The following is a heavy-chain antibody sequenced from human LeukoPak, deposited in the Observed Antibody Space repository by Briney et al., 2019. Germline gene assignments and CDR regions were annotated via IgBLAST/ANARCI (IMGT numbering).Heavy chain of an antibody. V-gene: IGHV4-59*01. D-gene: IGHD3-10*01. CDR1: GGSISSYY. Sequence: PSETLSLTCTVSGGSISSYYWSWIRQPPGKGLEWIGYIYYGGSTNYNPSLKSRVTISVDTSKNQFSLKLSSVTAADTAVYYCARSWGSGSYDWFDPWGQGTLVTVSS. J-gene: IGHJ5*02. CDR2: IYYGGST. CDR3: ARSWGSGSYDWFDP.